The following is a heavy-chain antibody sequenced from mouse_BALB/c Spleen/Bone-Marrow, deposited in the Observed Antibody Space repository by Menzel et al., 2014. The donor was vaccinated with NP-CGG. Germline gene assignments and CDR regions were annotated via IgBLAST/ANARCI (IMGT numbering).Heavy chain of an antibody. CDR1: GFSLINYD. CDR3: ATYILYVMDY. V-gene: IGHV2-2*02. J-gene: IGHJ4*01. CDR2: IWSGGST. Sequence: VQGVESGPGLVQPSQSLSITCTVSGFSLINYDVHWVRQSPGEGLEWLGVIWSGGSTDYNAASISRLRISKDNSKSQVFFKMNSLQANDTAIYYWATYILYVMDYWGQGTSVTVSS.